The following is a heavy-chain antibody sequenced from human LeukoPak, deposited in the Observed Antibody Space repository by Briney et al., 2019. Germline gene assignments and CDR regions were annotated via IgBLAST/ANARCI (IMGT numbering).Heavy chain of an antibody. CDR2: IYTSGST. CDR3: ARGGFSYYDSSGYLNFDY. CDR1: GGSISRGSYY. V-gene: IGHV4-61*02. J-gene: IGHJ4*02. D-gene: IGHD3-22*01. Sequence: SETLSLTCTVSGGSISRGSYYWSWIRQPAGKGLEWIGRIYTSGSTNYNPSLKSRVTMSVDTSKNQFSLKLSSVTAADTAVYYCARGGFSYYDSSGYLNFDYWGQGTLVTVSS.